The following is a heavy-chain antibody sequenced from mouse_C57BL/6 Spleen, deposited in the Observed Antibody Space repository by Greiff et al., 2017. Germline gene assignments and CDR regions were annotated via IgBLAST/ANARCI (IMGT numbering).Heavy chain of an antibody. D-gene: IGHD2-3*01. J-gene: IGHJ2*01. CDR2: IHPNSGST. V-gene: IGHV1-64*01. CDR1: GYTFTSYW. CDR3: ARDGYYVFDY. Sequence: QQPGAELVKPGASVKLSCKASGYTFTSYWMHWVKQRPGQGLEWIGMIHPNSGSTNYNEKFKSKATLTVDKSSSTAYMQLSSLTSEDSAVYYCARDGYYVFDYWGQGTTLTVSS.